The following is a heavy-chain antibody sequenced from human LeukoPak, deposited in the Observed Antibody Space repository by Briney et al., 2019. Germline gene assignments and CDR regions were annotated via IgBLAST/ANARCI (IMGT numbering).Heavy chain of an antibody. Sequence: ASVKVSCKASGYTFTSYAMHWVRQAPGQRLEWMGWISAYNGNTNYAQKLQGRVTMTTDTSTSTAYMELRSLRSDDTAVYYCAREGSVEYFQHWGQGTLVTVSS. D-gene: IGHD6-6*01. J-gene: IGHJ1*01. CDR1: GYTFTSYA. CDR3: AREGSVEYFQH. V-gene: IGHV1-18*01. CDR2: ISAYNGNT.